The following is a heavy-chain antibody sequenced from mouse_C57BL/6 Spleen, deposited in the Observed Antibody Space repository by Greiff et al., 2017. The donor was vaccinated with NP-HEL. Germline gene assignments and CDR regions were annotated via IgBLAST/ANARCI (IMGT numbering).Heavy chain of an antibody. CDR1: GYTFTDYE. J-gene: IGHJ3*01. D-gene: IGHD2-1*01. V-gene: IGHV1-15*01. CDR3: TRVEIYYGNSWFAY. Sequence: VQLQQSGAELVRPGASVTLSCKASGYTFTDYEMHWVKQTPVHGLEWIGAIDPETGGTAYNQKFKGKAILTADKASSTAYMELRSLTSEDSAVYYCTRVEIYYGNSWFAYWGQGTLVTVSA. CDR2: IDPETGGT.